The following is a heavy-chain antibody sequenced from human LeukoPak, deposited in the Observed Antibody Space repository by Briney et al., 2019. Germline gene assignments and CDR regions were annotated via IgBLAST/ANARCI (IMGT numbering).Heavy chain of an antibody. V-gene: IGHV3-7*01. J-gene: IGHJ4*02. CDR2: IKQDGSEK. CDR1: GFTFSSYW. Sequence: PGGSLRLSCAASGFTFSSYWMSWVRQAPGKGLEWVANIKQDGSEKYYVDSVKGRFTTSRDNAKNSLYLQMNSLRAEDTAVYYCARDSNDFWSGYLRGSFDYWGQGTLVTVSS. CDR3: ARDSNDFWSGYLRGSFDY. D-gene: IGHD3-3*01.